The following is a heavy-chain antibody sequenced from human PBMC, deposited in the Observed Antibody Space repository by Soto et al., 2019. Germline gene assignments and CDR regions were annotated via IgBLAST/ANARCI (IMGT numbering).Heavy chain of an antibody. CDR3: ARGDYYDTSGPFSDAFDI. D-gene: IGHD3-22*01. CDR2: IKQDGSEK. V-gene: IGHV3-7*04. CDR1: GFTFSSYW. J-gene: IGHJ3*02. Sequence: PGGSLRLSCAASGFTFSSYWMSWVRQVPGKGLEWVAKIKQDGSEKYYVDSVKGRFTISRDNAKNSLYLQMNSLRAEDTAVYYCARGDYYDTSGPFSDAFDIWGQGTMVTVSS.